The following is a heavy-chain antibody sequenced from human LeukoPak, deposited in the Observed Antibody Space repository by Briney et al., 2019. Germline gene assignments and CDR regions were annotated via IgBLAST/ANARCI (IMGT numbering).Heavy chain of an antibody. J-gene: IGHJ6*02. D-gene: IGHD3-10*01. CDR3: GRDEWVRGVHYGMDV. V-gene: IGHV4-30-4*01. CDR2: IYDSESA. Sequence: SETLSLTCTVSGGSINSGDYFWTWIRQPPGKGLEWIGHIYDSESAEYSPSLKSRVTIALDTSKNQFSLNVTSVTAADTAVYYCGRDEWVRGVHYGMDVWGQGTTVSVSS. CDR1: GGSINSGDYF.